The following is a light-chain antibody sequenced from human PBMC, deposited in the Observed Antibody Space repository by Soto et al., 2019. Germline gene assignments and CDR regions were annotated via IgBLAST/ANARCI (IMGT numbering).Light chain of an antibody. V-gene: IGKV3-20*01. Sequence: EIVLTQSPGTLSLSPGERATLSCRASQSVSSSYLAWYQQKPGQAPRLLIYGASSRATGIPDRFSGSGSGTDFTLTISRLGPEDFAVFHSHQYDRAPLSFGGRTKVEIK. CDR1: QSVSSSY. J-gene: IGKJ4*01. CDR3: HQYDRAPLS. CDR2: GAS.